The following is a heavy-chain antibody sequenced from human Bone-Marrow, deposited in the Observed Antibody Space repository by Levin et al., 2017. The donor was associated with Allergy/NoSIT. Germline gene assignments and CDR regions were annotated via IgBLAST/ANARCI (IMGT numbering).Heavy chain of an antibody. CDR3: AGDKVSSAGAPPYYLDS. V-gene: IGHV3-30-3*01. CDR2: ISFDGTST. Sequence: GESLKISCAASGFPFSRSAMHWVRQAPGKGLECLAVISFDGTSTSYADSVKGRFTISRDNSNNTLFLQMNSLRVDDTAVFYCAGDKVSSAGAPPYYLDSWGQGTPVTVSS. CDR1: GFPFSRSA. J-gene: IGHJ4*02. D-gene: IGHD6-19*01.